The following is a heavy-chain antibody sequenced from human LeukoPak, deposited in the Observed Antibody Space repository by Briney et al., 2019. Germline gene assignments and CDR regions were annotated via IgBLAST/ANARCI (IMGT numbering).Heavy chain of an antibody. D-gene: IGHD4-17*01. V-gene: IGHV1-18*01. CDR3: ASKLDYGDYYDAFDI. J-gene: IGHJ3*02. Sequence: GASVKVSCKASGYTFTSYGISWVRQAPGQGLEWMGRISAYNGNTNYAQKLQGRVTKTTDTSTSTAYMELRSLRSDDTAVYYCASKLDYGDYYDAFDIWGQGTMVTVSS. CDR1: GYTFTSYG. CDR2: ISAYNGNT.